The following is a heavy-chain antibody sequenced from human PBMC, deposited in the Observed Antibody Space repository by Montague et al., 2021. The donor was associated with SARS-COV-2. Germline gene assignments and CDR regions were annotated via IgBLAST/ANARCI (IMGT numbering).Heavy chain of an antibody. J-gene: IGHJ4*02. CDR2: IYNSGST. Sequence: SETLSLTCTVSGDSISGNYWSWIRQPPGKGLEWIGYIYNSGSTNYNPSHRSRVTISVDTSKNQFSLKLTSVTAADTAVYYCARQVGGYRHSFDSWGRGTLVTVSS. CDR1: GDSISGNY. CDR3: ARQVGGYRHSFDS. V-gene: IGHV4-59*01. D-gene: IGHD5-12*01.